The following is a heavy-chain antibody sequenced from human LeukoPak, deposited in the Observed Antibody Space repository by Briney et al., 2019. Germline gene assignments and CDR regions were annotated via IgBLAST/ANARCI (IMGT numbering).Heavy chain of an antibody. CDR2: INPNSGGT. D-gene: IGHD5-12*01. V-gene: IGHV1-2*02. CDR3: ARGDRQWLRLGNYYFDY. Sequence: GASVKVSCKASGYTFTGYYMNWVRQAPGQGLEWMGWINPNSGGTNYAQRFQGRVTMTRDTSISTAYMELSRLRSDDTAVYYCARGDRQWLRLGNYYFDYWGQGTLVTVSS. J-gene: IGHJ4*02. CDR1: GYTFTGYY.